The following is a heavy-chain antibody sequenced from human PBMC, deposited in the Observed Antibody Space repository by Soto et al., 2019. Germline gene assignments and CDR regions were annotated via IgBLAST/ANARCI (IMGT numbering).Heavy chain of an antibody. Sequence: QVHLVESGGGVVQPGGSLRLSCAASGFFFGNFGMHWVRRAPGKGLEWVAAIQSDGSKKYYADSVKGRFTISRDNSKNTLDLQIDSLRAEDTGVYFCARDDCSSPSCYVYWGQGTPVTVSS. CDR2: IQSDGSKK. CDR1: GFFFGNFG. V-gene: IGHV3-33*01. CDR3: ARDDCSSPSCYVY. J-gene: IGHJ4*02. D-gene: IGHD2-2*01.